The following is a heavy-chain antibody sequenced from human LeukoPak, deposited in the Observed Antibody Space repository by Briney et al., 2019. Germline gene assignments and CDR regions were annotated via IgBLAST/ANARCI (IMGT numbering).Heavy chain of an antibody. CDR3: AKVRGSDAFDL. J-gene: IGHJ3*01. CDR2: IIPILSQT. CDR1: GYTFTGYY. Sequence: SVKLSCKSSGYTFTGYYMHWVRHAPGQGLEWMGRIIPILSQTNYALKYRGRFTMTADESTNTAYMELSSLKSEDTAVYFCAKVRGSDAFDLWGQGTMVTVSS. D-gene: IGHD3-10*01. V-gene: IGHV1-69*11.